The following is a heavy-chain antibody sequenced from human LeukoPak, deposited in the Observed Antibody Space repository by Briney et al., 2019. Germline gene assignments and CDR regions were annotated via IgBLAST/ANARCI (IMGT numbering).Heavy chain of an antibody. CDR3: ARYGPGSGTYPTPWYFAY. V-gene: IGHV4-34*01. D-gene: IGHD1-26*01. J-gene: IGHJ4*02. CDR1: GVSFTGYY. Sequence: SETLSLTCAVSGVSFTGYYWSWLRQTPGKGLEWIGEINLSGTTNYNPSLKSRVTISLDTSKNQFSLKLSSVTVADAAIYYCARYGPGSGTYPTPWYFAYWGQGTLVTVSS. CDR2: INLSGTT.